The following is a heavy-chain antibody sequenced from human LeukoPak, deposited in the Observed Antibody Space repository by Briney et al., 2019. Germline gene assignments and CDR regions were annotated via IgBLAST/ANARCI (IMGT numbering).Heavy chain of an antibody. Sequence: PSETLSLTCAVYGGSFSGYYWSWIRQPPGKGLEWIGEINHSGSTNYNPSLKSRVTISVDTSKNQFSLKLSSVTAADTAVYYCARALIAAAGTRNWFDPWGQGTLVTVSS. V-gene: IGHV4-34*01. CDR1: GGSFSGYY. CDR3: ARALIAAAGTRNWFDP. D-gene: IGHD6-13*01. J-gene: IGHJ5*02. CDR2: INHSGST.